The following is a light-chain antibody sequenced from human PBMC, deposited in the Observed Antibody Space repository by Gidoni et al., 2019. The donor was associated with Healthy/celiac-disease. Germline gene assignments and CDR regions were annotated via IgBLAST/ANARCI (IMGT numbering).Light chain of an antibody. CDR2: LGS. Sequence: DLVMTQSPLSLPVTPGEPASISCRSSQSLLHSNGYNYLDWYLQKPGQSPQLLIYLGSNRASGVPDRFSGSGSGTDFTLKISRVEAEDVGVYYCMQALQTPPAFGQXTKVEIK. J-gene: IGKJ1*01. CDR1: QSLLHSNGYNY. CDR3: MQALQTPPA. V-gene: IGKV2-28*01.